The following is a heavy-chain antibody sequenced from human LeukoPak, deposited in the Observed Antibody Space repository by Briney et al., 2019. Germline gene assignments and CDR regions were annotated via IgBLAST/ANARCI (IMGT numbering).Heavy chain of an antibody. J-gene: IGHJ6*02. V-gene: IGHV3-48*01. CDR2: ISTSSSTI. D-gene: IGHD6-6*01. CDR3: ARDLRYSSSFYGMDV. Sequence: GGSLRLSCAASGFTFSSFRMNWVRQAPGKGLEWVSYISTSSSTIYYADSVKGRFTISRDNAKNSLYLQMNSLRAEDTAVYYCARDLRYSSSFYGMDVWGQGTTVTVSS. CDR1: GFTFSSFR.